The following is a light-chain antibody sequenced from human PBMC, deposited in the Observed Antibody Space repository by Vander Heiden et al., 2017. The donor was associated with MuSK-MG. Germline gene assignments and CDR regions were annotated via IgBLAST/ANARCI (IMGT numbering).Light chain of an antibody. J-gene: IGLJ2*01. CDR2: GNS. V-gene: IGLV1-40*01. CDR3: QSDDSSLTV. CDR1: SSNIGAGYD. Sequence: QSVLPQPPSVSGAPGQRGTITCTGSSSNIGAGYDVHWYQQLPGTAPKLLIYGNSIRPSGVPDRFSGSKSGTSASLAITGLQAEDEADYYCQSDDSSLTVFGGGTKLTVL.